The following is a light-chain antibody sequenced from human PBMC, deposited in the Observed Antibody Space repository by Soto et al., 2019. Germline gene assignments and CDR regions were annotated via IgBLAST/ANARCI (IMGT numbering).Light chain of an antibody. Sequence: EIVMTQSPATLSVSPGERATLSCRASQSVSSNLAWYQQKPGQAPGLLIYGASTRATGIPARFSGSGSGTEFTLTISSLQSEDFAVYYCQQSYSTPWTFGQGTKVDI. CDR3: QQSYSTPWT. J-gene: IGKJ1*01. CDR2: GAS. V-gene: IGKV3-15*01. CDR1: QSVSSN.